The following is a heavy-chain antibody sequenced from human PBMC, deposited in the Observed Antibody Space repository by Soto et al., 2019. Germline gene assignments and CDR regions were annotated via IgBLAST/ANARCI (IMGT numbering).Heavy chain of an antibody. V-gene: IGHV1-69*13. CDR3: ARDRGGYPNYIDF. CDR2: IIPIFGTA. CDR1: GGTFSSYS. J-gene: IGHJ4*02. Sequence: GASVKVSCNASGGTFSSYSISWVRQAPGQGLEWMGGIIPIFGTANYAQKFQGRVTITADESTSTAYMELSSLRSEDTAVYYCARDRGGYPNYIDFCCKATFVTGFS. D-gene: IGHD1-26*01.